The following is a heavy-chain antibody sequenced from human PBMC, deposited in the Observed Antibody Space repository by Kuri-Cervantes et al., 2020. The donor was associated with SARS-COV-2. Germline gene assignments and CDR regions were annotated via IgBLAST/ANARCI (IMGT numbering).Heavy chain of an antibody. V-gene: IGHV3-7*05. J-gene: IGHJ4*02. CDR1: GFPFSNSW. CDR3: SRTLVD. Sequence: GESLKISCAASGFPFSNSWMDWVRQAPGGRLEWVANISPDGNEQYYLDTVKGRFSVSRDNAQNSLYLQMNNLGAEDTALYYCSRTLVDWGQGALVTVSS. CDR2: ISPDGNEQ. D-gene: IGHD2-2*01.